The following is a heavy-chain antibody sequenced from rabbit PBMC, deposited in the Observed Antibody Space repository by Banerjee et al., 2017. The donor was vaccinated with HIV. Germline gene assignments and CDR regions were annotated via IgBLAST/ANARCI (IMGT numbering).Heavy chain of an antibody. Sequence: QDQLEESGGDLVKPEGSLTLTCTASGFSFSSANWIYWVRQAPGKGLEWIGTIYAGSTGTTYYANWAKGRFTISKTSSTTVTLQMTSLTAADTATYFCARNFDLWGPGTLVTVS. CDR3: ARNFDL. CDR2: IYAGSTGTT. J-gene: IGHJ4*01. CDR1: GFSFSSANW. V-gene: IGHV1S45*01.